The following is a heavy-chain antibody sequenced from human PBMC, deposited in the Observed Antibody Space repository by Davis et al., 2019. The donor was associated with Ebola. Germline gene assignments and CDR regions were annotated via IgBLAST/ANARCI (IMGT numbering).Heavy chain of an antibody. CDR3: AGNHTLDV. CDR2: ISYDGSNK. J-gene: IGHJ6*02. D-gene: IGHD5-18*01. CDR1: GFTFSSYA. Sequence: PGGSLRLSCAASGFTFSSYAMHWVRQAPGKGLEWVAVISYDGSNKYYADSVKGRFTISRDNSKNTLYLQMNSLRAEDTAVYYCAGNHTLDVWGQGTTVTVSS. V-gene: IGHV3-30*04.